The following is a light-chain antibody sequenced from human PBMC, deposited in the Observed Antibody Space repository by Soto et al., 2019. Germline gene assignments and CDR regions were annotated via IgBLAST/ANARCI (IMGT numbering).Light chain of an antibody. J-gene: IGKJ5*01. CDR1: QDISNY. CDR3: QQSYSSLT. Sequence: DIQMTQSPSSLSASVGDRVTITCQASQDISNYLNWYQQKPGKAPKLLIYDASNLETGVPSRVSGGGSGTDLTITISSLQPEDFATYYCQQSYSSLTSGQGTRLEIK. CDR2: DAS. V-gene: IGKV1-39*01.